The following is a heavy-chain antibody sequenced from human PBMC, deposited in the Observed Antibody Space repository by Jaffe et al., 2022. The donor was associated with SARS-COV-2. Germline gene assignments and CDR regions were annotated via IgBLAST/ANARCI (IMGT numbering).Heavy chain of an antibody. CDR1: GFTFSSYS. J-gene: IGHJ6*02. D-gene: IGHD1-26*01. Sequence: EVQLVESGGGLVKPGGSLRLSCAASGFTFSSYSMNWVRQAPGKGLEWVSSISSSSSYIYYADSVKGRFTISRDNAKNSLYLQMNSLRAEDTAVYYCARLGFPDYYYYYGMDVWGQGTTVTVSS. CDR2: ISSSSSYI. V-gene: IGHV3-21*01. CDR3: ARLGFPDYYYYYGMDV.